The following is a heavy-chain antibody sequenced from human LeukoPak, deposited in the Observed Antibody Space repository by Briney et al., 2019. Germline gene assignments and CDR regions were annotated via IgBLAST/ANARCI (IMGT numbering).Heavy chain of an antibody. CDR1: GFTFSGFL. CDR3: ARAGSNWNYVY. J-gene: IGHJ4*02. CDR2: IKQDGSEK. Sequence: SLRLSCAASGFTFSGFLMSWVRQIPGKGLEWVANIKQDGSEKYYADALRGRFTISRDNTKNSFSLQMNSLIVEDTAVYYCARAGSNWNYVYWGQGTLVTVSS. V-gene: IGHV3-7*01. D-gene: IGHD1-7*01.